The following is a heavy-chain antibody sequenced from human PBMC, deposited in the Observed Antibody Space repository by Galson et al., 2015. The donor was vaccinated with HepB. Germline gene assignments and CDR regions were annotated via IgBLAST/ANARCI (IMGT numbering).Heavy chain of an antibody. CDR1: GFTFSSHG. J-gene: IGHJ4*02. D-gene: IGHD4-17*01. CDR2: IWYDGSNK. CDR3: ARVWVYGDYANSFDY. Sequence: SLRLSCAASGFTFSSHGMHWVRQAPGKGLEWVAVIWYDGSNKYYADSVKGRFTISRDNSKNTLYLQMNSLRAEDTAVYYCARVWVYGDYANSFDYWGQGTLVTVSS. V-gene: IGHV3-33*01.